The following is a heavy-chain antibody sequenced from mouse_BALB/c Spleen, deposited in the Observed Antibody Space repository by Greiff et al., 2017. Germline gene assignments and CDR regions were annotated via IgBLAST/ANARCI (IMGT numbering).Heavy chain of an antibody. CDR2: IDPETGGT. J-gene: IGHJ2*01. Sequence: VQLQQSGAELVRPGASVTLSCKASGYTFTDYEMHWVKQTPVHGLEWIGAIDPETGGTAYNQKFKGKATLTADKSSSTAYMELRSLTSEDSAVYYCTIYYYGSSYVYWGQGTTLTVAS. CDR3: TIYYYGSSYVY. CDR1: GYTFTDYE. D-gene: IGHD1-1*01. V-gene: IGHV1-15*01.